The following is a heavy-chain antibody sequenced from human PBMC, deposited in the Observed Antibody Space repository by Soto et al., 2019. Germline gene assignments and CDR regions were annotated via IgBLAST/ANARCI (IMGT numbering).Heavy chain of an antibody. CDR3: ARSEINYSRFDS. CDR2: ISPYNGNT. D-gene: IGHD2-21*01. CDR1: GYPFTHYG. V-gene: IGHV1-18*01. J-gene: IGHJ4*02. Sequence: ASVKVSCKSSGYPFTHYGITWVRQAPGQGLEWMGWISPYNGNTNYGQTLQGRVTLTTDTSTSTVYMELRSLRSDDTAVYYCARSEINYSRFDSWGQGTLVTVSS.